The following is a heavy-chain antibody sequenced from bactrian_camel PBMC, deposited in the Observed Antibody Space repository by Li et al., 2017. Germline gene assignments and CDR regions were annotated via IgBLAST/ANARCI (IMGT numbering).Heavy chain of an antibody. CDR3: VARPPGACFSDSWDHSGAYKV. CDR1: VRTKC. CDR2: QLVGGTT. Sequence: HVQLVESGGGSAQVGGSLKLACTASVRTKCMGWFRQAPGKQREGVALQLVGGTTYIIDSVKDRFTIARDNSKQMVYLQMNNLKVDDTAMYYCVARPPGACFSDSWDHSGAYKVWGPGTQVTVS. V-gene: IGHV3S53*01. J-gene: IGHJ4*01. D-gene: IGHD3*01.